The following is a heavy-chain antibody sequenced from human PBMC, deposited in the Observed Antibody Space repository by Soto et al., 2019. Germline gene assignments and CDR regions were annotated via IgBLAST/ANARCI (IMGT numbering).Heavy chain of an antibody. V-gene: IGHV3-21*01. CDR3: ARENDSGDELDY. D-gene: IGHD5-12*01. CDR2: ITWNSKYI. Sequence: ELQLVESGGGLVKPGESLRLSCAASGFTFRSYTMNWLRQAPGKGLEWVSSITWNSKYIYYADSVNGRFTISRDNAKNSLYLQMNSLGTEDTAVYYCARENDSGDELDYWGQGTLVSVSS. CDR1: GFTFRSYT. J-gene: IGHJ4*02.